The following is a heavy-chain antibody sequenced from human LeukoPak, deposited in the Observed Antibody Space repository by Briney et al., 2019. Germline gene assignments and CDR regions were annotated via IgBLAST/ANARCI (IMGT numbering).Heavy chain of an antibody. CDR2: INHSGST. CDR1: GGSFSGYY. D-gene: IGHD5-12*01. V-gene: IGHV4-34*01. J-gene: IGHJ4*02. CDR3: ARLSGYDGYFDY. Sequence: SETLSLTCAVYGGSFSGYYWSRISQPPGKGLEWIGEINHSGSTNYNPSLKSRVTISVDTSKNQFSLKLSSVTAADTAVYYCARLSGYDGYFDYWGQGTLVTVSS.